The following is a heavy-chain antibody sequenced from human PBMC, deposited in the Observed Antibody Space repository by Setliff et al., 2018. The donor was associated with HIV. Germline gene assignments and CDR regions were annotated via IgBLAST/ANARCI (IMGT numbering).Heavy chain of an antibody. J-gene: IGHJ3*02. CDR3: AREQGSRGAFDI. V-gene: IGHV3-33*01. Sequence: GGSLRLSCAASGFTFRSYGMHWVRQAPGKGLEWVAIIWYDGSNEHYADSVKGRFTISRDNSKNTLYLQMNSLRAEDTAVYYCAREQGSRGAFDIWGQGTMVTVSS. CDR1: GFTFRSYG. CDR2: IWYDGSNE. D-gene: IGHD3-10*01.